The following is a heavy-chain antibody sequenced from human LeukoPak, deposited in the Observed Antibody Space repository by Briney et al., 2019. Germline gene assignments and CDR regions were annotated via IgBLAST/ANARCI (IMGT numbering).Heavy chain of an antibody. CDR3: ARDGYCSGGSCYSHGYY. CDR2: ISSSSSFI. J-gene: IGHJ4*02. CDR1: GFTFSSYS. D-gene: IGHD2-15*01. Sequence: PGGSLRLSCAASGFTFSSYSMNWVRQAPGKGLEWVSSISSSSSFIYYADSVKGRFTISRDNAKNSLYLQMNSLRAEDTAVYYCARDGYCSGGSCYSHGYYWGQGTLVTVSS. V-gene: IGHV3-21*01.